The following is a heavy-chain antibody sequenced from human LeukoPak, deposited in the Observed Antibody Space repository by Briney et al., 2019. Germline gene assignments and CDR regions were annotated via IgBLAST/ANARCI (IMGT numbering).Heavy chain of an antibody. Sequence: PGGSLRLSCAASGFMYSGSPMHWVRQAPGKGLEWVSVIYSGGKTYYADSVKGRLTISRENSKNTLYLQMNSLRAEDTAVYYCARLLREYCSSTSCNRIYFDYWGQGILVTVSS. CDR1: GFMYSGSP. D-gene: IGHD2-2*01. V-gene: IGHV3-66*01. CDR3: ARLLREYCSSTSCNRIYFDY. CDR2: IYSGGKT. J-gene: IGHJ4*02.